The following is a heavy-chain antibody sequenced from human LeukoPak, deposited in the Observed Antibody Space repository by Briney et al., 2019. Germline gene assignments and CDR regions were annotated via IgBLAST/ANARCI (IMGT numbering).Heavy chain of an antibody. J-gene: IGHJ3*01. Sequence: SETLSLTCTVSGVSISSYYWSWIRQPPGKGLEWIGYIYYSGSTNYNPSLKSRVTISVDTSRNQFSLKLSSVTAADTAVYYCAKVPLKVGGVNGYDAFGFWGQGAKVTVSS. CDR3: AKVPLKVGGVNGYDAFGF. D-gene: IGHD3-16*01. CDR1: GVSISSYY. V-gene: IGHV4-59*01. CDR2: IYYSGST.